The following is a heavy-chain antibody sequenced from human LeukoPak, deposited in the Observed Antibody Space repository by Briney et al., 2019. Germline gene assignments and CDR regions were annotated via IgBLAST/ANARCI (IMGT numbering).Heavy chain of an antibody. Sequence: GGSLRLSCTGSGFTFSSHAMTWVRQAPGKGPEWAASISGNGRTTYYSDSVRGRFTISRDNSRNTLYLQMNSLRAEDTAVYYCARGVIPPRYYDSSGYYFATFDYWGQGTLVTVSS. J-gene: IGHJ4*02. D-gene: IGHD3-22*01. V-gene: IGHV3-23*01. CDR2: ISGNGRTT. CDR3: ARGVIPPRYYDSSGYYFATFDY. CDR1: GFTFSSHA.